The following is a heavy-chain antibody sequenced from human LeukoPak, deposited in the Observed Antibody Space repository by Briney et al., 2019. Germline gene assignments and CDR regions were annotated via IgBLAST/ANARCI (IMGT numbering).Heavy chain of an antibody. J-gene: IGHJ3*02. CDR1: GFTFSSYE. CDR3: ARSGYDILTGDRIDAFDI. CDR2: ISYSGSTI. V-gene: IGHV3-48*03. Sequence: PGGSLRLSCAASGFTFSSYEMNWVRQAPGKGLEWVSYISYSGSTIYYADSVKGRFTISRDNAKNSLYLQMNSLRAEDTAVYYCARSGYDILTGDRIDAFDIWGQGTMVTVSS. D-gene: IGHD3-9*01.